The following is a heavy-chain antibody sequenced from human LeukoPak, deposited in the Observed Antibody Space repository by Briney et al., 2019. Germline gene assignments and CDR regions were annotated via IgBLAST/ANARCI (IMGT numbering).Heavy chain of an antibody. CDR3: ARIPYSGTWYWFDP. D-gene: IGHD5-12*01. V-gene: IGHV3-7*03. J-gene: IGHJ5*02. Sequence: GGSLRLSCATSGFIFNNYWMSWVRQAPGEGLEWVANIKQNASKTFYAASVKGRFTISRDDAKNSLYLQMNSLRAEDTAVYYCARIPYSGTWYWFDPWGQGTLVTVSS. CDR2: IKQNASKT. CDR1: GFIFNNYW.